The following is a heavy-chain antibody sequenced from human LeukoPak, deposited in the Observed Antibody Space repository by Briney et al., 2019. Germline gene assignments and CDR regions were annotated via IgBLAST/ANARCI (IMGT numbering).Heavy chain of an antibody. CDR3: ARKALSDFPGGS. Sequence: GGSLRLSCAASGFTLSNNGMHWVRQAPGKGLEWAAFIRNDGSTKYYADSVKGRFTITRDNSKNTVYLQMNSLRDEDTALYYCARKALSDFPGGSWGQGNLVT. V-gene: IGHV3-30*02. J-gene: IGHJ5*02. CDR1: GFTLSNNG. CDR2: IRNDGSTK. D-gene: IGHD3-3*01.